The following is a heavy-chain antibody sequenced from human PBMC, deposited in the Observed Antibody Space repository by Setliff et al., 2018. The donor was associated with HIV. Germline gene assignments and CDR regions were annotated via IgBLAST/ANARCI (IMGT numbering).Heavy chain of an antibody. V-gene: IGHV5-51*01. CDR1: GYNFANYW. J-gene: IGHJ4*02. CDR2: IYCGDSRT. Sequence: GESLKISCRGSGYNFANYWIGWVRQMPGKGLEWMGLIYCGDSRTRYSPSFQGQVTISADKSITTAYLQWSSLKASDTAIYYCGRYASGSYYFDYWGQGTLVTVSS. CDR3: GRYASGSYYFDY. D-gene: IGHD3-10*01.